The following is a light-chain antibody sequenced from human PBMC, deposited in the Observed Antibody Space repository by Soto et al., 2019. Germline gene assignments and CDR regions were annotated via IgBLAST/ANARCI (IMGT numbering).Light chain of an antibody. Sequence: QSVLTQPPSASGSLGQSVTISCTGTSSDVGGYNYVSWYQQHPGKAPKVMIYEVNKRPSGVPDRFSGSKSGNTASLTVSGLQAEEEADYYCSSYAGSNNWVFGGGTQLTVL. CDR1: SSDVGGYNY. J-gene: IGLJ3*02. V-gene: IGLV2-8*01. CDR3: SSYAGSNNWV. CDR2: EVN.